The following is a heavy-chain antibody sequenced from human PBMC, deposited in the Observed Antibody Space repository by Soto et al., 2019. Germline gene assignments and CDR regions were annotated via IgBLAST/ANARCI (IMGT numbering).Heavy chain of an antibody. Sequence: SETLSLTCAVSGGSISSGDFSWSWIRQSPGKGLEWIGYIYRTGSTYYNPSLRSRVTISQDRSKSQFSLKLSSVTAADTAVYYCARGNYQYYFDHWGQGILVTVSS. CDR1: GGSISSGDFS. CDR3: ARGNYQYYFDH. CDR2: IYRTGST. J-gene: IGHJ4*02. D-gene: IGHD1-1*01. V-gene: IGHV4-30-2*06.